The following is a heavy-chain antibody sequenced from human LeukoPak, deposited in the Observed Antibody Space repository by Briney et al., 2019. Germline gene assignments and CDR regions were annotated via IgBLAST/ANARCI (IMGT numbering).Heavy chain of an antibody. J-gene: IGHJ4*02. Sequence: GGSLRLSCAASGFTFSSYATHWVRQAPGKGLEWVAVISYDGSNKYYADSVKGRFTISRDNSKNTLYLQMNSLRAEDTAVYYCARLAAAATWGQGTLVTVSS. CDR1: GFTFSSYA. CDR3: ARLAAAAT. CDR2: ISYDGSNK. V-gene: IGHV3-30-3*01. D-gene: IGHD6-13*01.